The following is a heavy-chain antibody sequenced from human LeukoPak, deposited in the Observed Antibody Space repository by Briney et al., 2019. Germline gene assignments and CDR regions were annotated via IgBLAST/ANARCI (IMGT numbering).Heavy chain of an antibody. D-gene: IGHD3-10*01. J-gene: IGHJ4*02. CDR3: ARDFSGEKWFGEVLLHFNY. CDR1: GYTFTGYY. V-gene: IGHV1-2*02. CDR2: INPNSGGA. Sequence: ASVKVSCKASGYTFTGYYMHWVRQAPGQGLEWMGWINPNSGGANYAQMFQGRVTMTRDTSISTAYMELSRLRSDDTAVYYCARDFSGEKWFGEVLLHFNYWGQGTLVTVSS.